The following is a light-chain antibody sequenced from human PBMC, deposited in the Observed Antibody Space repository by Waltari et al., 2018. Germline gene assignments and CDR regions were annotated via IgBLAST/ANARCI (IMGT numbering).Light chain of an antibody. J-gene: IGLJ3*02. Sequence: QSVLTQPPSVSAAPGQMVTISCSGSSSNIGKNYVSWYQQIPGTAPKLLIYDNNKRPSGIPDRCAGSKSGTSATLGITGLQTGDEADYYCGTWDSSLNHGRVFGGGTKLTVL. CDR1: SSNIGKNY. V-gene: IGLV1-51*01. CDR3: GTWDSSLNHGRV. CDR2: DNN.